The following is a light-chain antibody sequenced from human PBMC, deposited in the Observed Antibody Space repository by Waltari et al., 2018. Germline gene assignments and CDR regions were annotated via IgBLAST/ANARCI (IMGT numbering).Light chain of an antibody. Sequence: EIVLTQSPGTLSLSPGERATLSCRASQSISRNYLAWYQQKPGQGPRRLIYGASSRATGIPDRFSGSGSGTDFTLTISRLEPEDFAVYYCQQYGSSRITFGQGTRLEIK. V-gene: IGKV3-20*01. CDR3: QQYGSSRIT. CDR1: QSISRNY. CDR2: GAS. J-gene: IGKJ5*01.